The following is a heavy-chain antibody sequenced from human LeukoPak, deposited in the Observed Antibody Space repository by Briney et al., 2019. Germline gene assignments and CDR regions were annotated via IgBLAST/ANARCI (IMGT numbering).Heavy chain of an antibody. CDR3: ARPPYSSGLEYFQH. Sequence: GESLKISCEASGYSFTNYWIGWVRQMPGKGLEWMGIIYPGDSDTRYSPSFQGQVTISADKSISTAYLQWSSLRASDTAIYYCARPPYSSGLEYFQHWGQGTLVTVSS. V-gene: IGHV5-51*01. D-gene: IGHD6-25*01. CDR2: IYPGDSDT. CDR1: GYSFTNYW. J-gene: IGHJ1*01.